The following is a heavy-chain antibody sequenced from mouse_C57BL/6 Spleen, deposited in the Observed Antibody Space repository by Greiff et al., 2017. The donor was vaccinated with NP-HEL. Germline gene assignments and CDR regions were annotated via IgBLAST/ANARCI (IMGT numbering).Heavy chain of an antibody. CDR2: IRSKSNNYAT. J-gene: IGHJ4*01. CDR1: GFSFNTYA. D-gene: IGHD2-3*01. V-gene: IGHV10-1*01. Sequence: EVMLVESGGGLVQPKGSLKLSCAASGFSFNTYAMNWVRQAPGKGLEWVARIRSKSNNYATYYADSVKDRFTISRDDSESMLYLQMNNLKTEDTAMYYCVRDYDGYPYAMDYWGQGTSVTVSS. CDR3: VRDYDGYPYAMDY.